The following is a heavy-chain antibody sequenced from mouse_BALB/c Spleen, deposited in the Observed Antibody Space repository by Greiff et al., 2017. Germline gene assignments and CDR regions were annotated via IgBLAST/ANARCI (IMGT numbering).Heavy chain of an antibody. CDR3: ARYLYGPMDY. Sequence: EVKLMESGPGLVKPSQSLSLTCTVTGYSITSDYAWNWIRQFPGNQLEWMGYISYSGSTSYNPSLKSRISITRDTSKNQFFLQLNSVTTEDTATYYCARYLYGPMDYWGQGTSVTVSS. V-gene: IGHV3-2*02. CDR1: GYSITSDYA. D-gene: IGHD1-1*02. CDR2: ISYSGST. J-gene: IGHJ4*01.